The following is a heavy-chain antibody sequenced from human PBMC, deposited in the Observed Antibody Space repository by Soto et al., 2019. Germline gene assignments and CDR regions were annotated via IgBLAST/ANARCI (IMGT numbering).Heavy chain of an antibody. J-gene: IGHJ4*02. V-gene: IGHV3-72*01. CDR3: VRDDSASRN. CDR1: GFRFSDYS. D-gene: IGHD6-13*01. Sequence: EVQLVESGGGSVQPGGSLRLSCTASGFRFSDYSMDWARQAPGKGLEWVGRIRDKGTGLTTYYAASVRGRFTISRDDSKNSLYLEMNGLKTEDTAMYFCVRDDSASRNWGRGTLVIVSS. CDR2: IRDKGTGLTT.